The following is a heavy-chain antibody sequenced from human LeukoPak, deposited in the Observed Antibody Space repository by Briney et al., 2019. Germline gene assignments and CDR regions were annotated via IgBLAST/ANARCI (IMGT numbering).Heavy chain of an antibody. CDR1: GGSISSSSYY. J-gene: IGHJ6*03. CDR3: ASRGYYMDV. V-gene: IGHV4-39*01. D-gene: IGHD3-10*01. Sequence: SETLSLTCTVSGGSISSSSYYWGWIRQPPGKGLEWIGSIYNSGSTYYNTSLKSRVTISVDTSKNQFTLKLSSVTAADTAVYYCASRGYYMDVWGKGTTVTVSS. CDR2: IYNSGST.